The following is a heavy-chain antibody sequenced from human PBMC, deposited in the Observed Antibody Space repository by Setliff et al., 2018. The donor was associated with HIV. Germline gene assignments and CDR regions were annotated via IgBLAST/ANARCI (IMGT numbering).Heavy chain of an antibody. V-gene: IGHV4-59*08. J-gene: IGHJ4*02. CDR2: IYYSGST. CDR3: IIAYSSGWLAPMGFDS. CDR1: GGSISSYY. Sequence: SETLSLTCKVSGGSISSYYWSWIRQPPGKGLEWIGYIYYSGSTNYNPSLRSRVTISVDTSKNLFSLKLSSVTAADTAVYYCIIAYSSGWLAPMGFDSWGQGTLVTVSS. D-gene: IGHD6-19*01.